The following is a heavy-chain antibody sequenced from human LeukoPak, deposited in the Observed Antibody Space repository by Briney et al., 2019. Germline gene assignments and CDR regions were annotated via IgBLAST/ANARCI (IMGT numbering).Heavy chain of an antibody. D-gene: IGHD3-10*01. J-gene: IGHJ4*02. CDR1: GFTFSDYH. CDR2: ISSSSIYT. V-gene: IGHV3-11*06. Sequence: PGGSLRLSCAASGFTFSDYHMNWIRQAPGKGLEWVSYISSSSIYTNYADSVKGRFTISRDNAKNSLYLEMNSLRADDTGVYYCAREWGVSDYWGQGTLVTVSS. CDR3: AREWGVSDY.